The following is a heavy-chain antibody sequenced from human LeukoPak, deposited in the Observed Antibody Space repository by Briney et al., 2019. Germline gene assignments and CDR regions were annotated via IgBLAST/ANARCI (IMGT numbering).Heavy chain of an antibody. V-gene: IGHV3-23*01. D-gene: IGHD6-13*01. CDR1: GFTFSSYA. CDR3: AKDPRYSPWFDP. Sequence: GGSLRLSCAASGFTFSSYAMSWVRQAPGKGLEWVSAISAGGGSTYYADSVKGRFTISRDNSKNTLYLQMNSLRAEDTAVYYCAKDPRYSPWFDPWGQGTLVTVSS. CDR2: ISAGGGST. J-gene: IGHJ5*02.